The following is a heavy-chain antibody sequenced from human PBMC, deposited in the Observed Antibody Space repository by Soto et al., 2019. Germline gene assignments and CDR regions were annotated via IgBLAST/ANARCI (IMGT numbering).Heavy chain of an antibody. D-gene: IGHD3-16*01. J-gene: IGHJ4*02. Sequence: QVQLQESGPGLVKPSGTLSLTCAVSGGSISSSNWWSWVRQPPGKGLEWIGEIYHSGSTNYNPSLKRRVAISVDKSKNQFSLKLSSVTAADTAVYYCARGNDYVWGSYGYWGQGTLVTVSS. CDR2: IYHSGST. CDR1: GGSISSSNW. CDR3: ARGNDYVWGSYGY. V-gene: IGHV4-4*02.